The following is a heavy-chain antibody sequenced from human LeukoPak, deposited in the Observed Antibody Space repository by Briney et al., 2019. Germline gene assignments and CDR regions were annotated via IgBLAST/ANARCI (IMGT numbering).Heavy chain of an antibody. V-gene: IGHV1-69*13. Sequence: SVKVSCKASGGTFSSYAISWVRQAPGQGLEWMGGIIPIFGTANYAQKFQGRVTITADESTSTAYMELSSLRSEGTAVYYCARDSDYGDHEYYFDYWGQGTLVTVSS. J-gene: IGHJ4*02. D-gene: IGHD4-17*01. CDR1: GGTFSSYA. CDR3: ARDSDYGDHEYYFDY. CDR2: IIPIFGTA.